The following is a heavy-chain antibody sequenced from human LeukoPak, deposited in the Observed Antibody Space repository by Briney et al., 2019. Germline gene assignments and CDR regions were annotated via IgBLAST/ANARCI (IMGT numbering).Heavy chain of an antibody. CDR2: ISGSGGST. V-gene: IGHV3-23*01. J-gene: IGHJ4*02. D-gene: IGHD4-23*01. Sequence: GGSLRLSCAASRFTFSSYAMSWVRRAPGKGLEWVSGISGSGGSTYYADSVKGRFTIPRDNSKNTVYLQMNSLRADDTAVYYCAKDLGYGGNSGIDYWGQGTLVTVSS. CDR1: RFTFSSYA. CDR3: AKDLGYGGNSGIDY.